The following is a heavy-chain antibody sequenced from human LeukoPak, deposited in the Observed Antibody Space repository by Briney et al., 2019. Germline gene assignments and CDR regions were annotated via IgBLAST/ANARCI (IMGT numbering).Heavy chain of an antibody. V-gene: IGHV1-69*05. J-gene: IGHJ3*02. CDR3: AREQTPLPAPDAFDI. CDR2: IIPIFGTA. D-gene: IGHD4-23*01. Sequence: GSSVKVSCKASGGTFSSYAISWLRQAPGQRLEWMGRIIPIFGTANYAQKFQGRVTITTDEPTSTAYMELSSLRSEDTAVSYCAREQTPLPAPDAFDIWGQGTMVTVSS. CDR1: GGTFSSYA.